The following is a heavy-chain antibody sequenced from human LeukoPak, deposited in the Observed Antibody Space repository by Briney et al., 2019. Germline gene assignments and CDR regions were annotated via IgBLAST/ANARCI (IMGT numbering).Heavy chain of an antibody. D-gene: IGHD3-22*01. Sequence: PSQTLSLACAVSGGSISSGGYSWSWIRQPPGKGLEWIGYIYYSGSTNYNPSLKSRVTISVDTSKNQFSLKLSSVTAADTAVYYCARDYYYDSKRDYYYGMDVWGQGTTVTVSS. CDR3: ARDYYYDSKRDYYYGMDV. CDR2: IYYSGST. V-gene: IGHV4-61*08. CDR1: GGSISSGGYS. J-gene: IGHJ6*02.